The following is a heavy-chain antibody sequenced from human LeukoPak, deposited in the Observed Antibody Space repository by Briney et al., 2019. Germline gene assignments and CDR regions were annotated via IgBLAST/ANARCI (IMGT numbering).Heavy chain of an antibody. Sequence: GRSLRLSFAASGFTFSSYWMNWVRQAPGKGLVWVARIKPDGSSISYADSVKGRFTISRDNAKNTLYLQMNSLRAEDTAVYYCATLYAGSTDYWGRGTLVTVSS. CDR2: IKPDGSSI. V-gene: IGHV3-74*01. D-gene: IGHD2-8*01. CDR1: GFTFSSYW. J-gene: IGHJ4*02. CDR3: ATLYAGSTDY.